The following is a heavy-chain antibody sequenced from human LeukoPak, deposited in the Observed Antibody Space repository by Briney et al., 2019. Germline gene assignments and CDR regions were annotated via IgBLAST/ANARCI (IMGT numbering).Heavy chain of an antibody. J-gene: IGHJ4*02. CDR3: ARGTNDYGYYFDY. CDR2: INHSGST. CDR1: GGSFSGYC. Sequence: SETLSLTCAVYGGSFSGYCWSWIRQPPGKGLEWIGEINHSGSTNYNPSLKSRVTISVDTSKNQFSLKLSSVTAADTAVYYCARGTNDYGYYFDYWGQGTLVTVSS. D-gene: IGHD4-17*01. V-gene: IGHV4-34*01.